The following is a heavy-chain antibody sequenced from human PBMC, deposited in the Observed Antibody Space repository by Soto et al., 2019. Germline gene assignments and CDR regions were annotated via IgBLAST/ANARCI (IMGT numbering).Heavy chain of an antibody. D-gene: IGHD2-2*01. CDR2: INPDSDNT. CDR1: GYTFTNYD. CDR3: ARGRRYCTTTSCYPPALFPYGMDV. Sequence: QVQLVQSGAEVKKPGASVKVSCETSGYTFTNYDINWVRQAAGQGLEWMGWINPDSDNTGYAQKFPSRVTMTRDTSISTAYMELNSLRSEDTAVYYCARGRRYCTTTSCYPPALFPYGMDVWGQGTTVTVSS. J-gene: IGHJ6*02. V-gene: IGHV1-8*01.